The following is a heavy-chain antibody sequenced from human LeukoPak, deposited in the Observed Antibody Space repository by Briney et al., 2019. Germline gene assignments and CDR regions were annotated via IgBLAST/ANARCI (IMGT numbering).Heavy chain of an antibody. J-gene: IGHJ3*01. CDR1: GFAFSAYS. D-gene: IGHD3-22*01. CDR2: ISSSGTYI. V-gene: IGHV3-21*01. Sequence: PGRSLRLSCAASGFAFSAYSMNWVRQAPGKGLEWVSSISSSGTYISYIDSVKGRFTISRDNAKNSLYMQMNSLRAEDTAVYYCARDLGRSGYYTVDDFDVWGLGTVVTVSS. CDR3: ARDLGRSGYYTVDDFDV.